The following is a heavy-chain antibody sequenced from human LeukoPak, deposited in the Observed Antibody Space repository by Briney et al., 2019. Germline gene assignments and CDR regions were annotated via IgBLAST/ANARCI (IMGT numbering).Heavy chain of an antibody. J-gene: IGHJ4*02. CDR1: GGSISSSSYY. CDR3: ARDISAAGMFDS. V-gene: IGHV4-39*07. Sequence: PSETLSLTCTVSGGSISSSSYYWGWIRQPPGKGLEWIGRFYPTGNTNYNPSLKSRVTMSVDTSKNQLSLKMSSVTAADTAVYFCARDISAAGMFDSWGQGTLVIVSS. D-gene: IGHD6-13*01. CDR2: FYPTGNT.